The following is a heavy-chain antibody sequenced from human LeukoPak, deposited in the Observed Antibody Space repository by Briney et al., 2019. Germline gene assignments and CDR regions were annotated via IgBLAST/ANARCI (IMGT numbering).Heavy chain of an antibody. Sequence: GGSLRLSCAASGFTFSSYSMNWVRQAPGKGLEWVSSISSSSSYIYYADSVKGRFTISRDNAKNSLYLQMNSLRAEDTAVYYCARGRVIVVVPAATFDYWGQGTLVTVSS. D-gene: IGHD2-2*01. CDR3: ARGRVIVVVPAATFDY. J-gene: IGHJ4*02. V-gene: IGHV3-21*01. CDR1: GFTFSSYS. CDR2: ISSSSSYI.